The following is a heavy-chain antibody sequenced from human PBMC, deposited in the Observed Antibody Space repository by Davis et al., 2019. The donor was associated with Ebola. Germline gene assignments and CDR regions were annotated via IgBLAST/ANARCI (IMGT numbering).Heavy chain of an antibody. Sequence: PGGSLRLSCAASGFTFDDYGMSWVRQAPGKGLEWVSGINWNGGSTGYADSVKGRFTISRDNAKNSLYLQMNSLRAEDTALYYCARGEFQLAYCGGDCSLDAFDIWGQGTMVTVSS. CDR1: GFTFDDYG. D-gene: IGHD2-21*01. CDR2: INWNGGST. CDR3: ARGEFQLAYCGGDCSLDAFDI. J-gene: IGHJ3*02. V-gene: IGHV3-20*04.